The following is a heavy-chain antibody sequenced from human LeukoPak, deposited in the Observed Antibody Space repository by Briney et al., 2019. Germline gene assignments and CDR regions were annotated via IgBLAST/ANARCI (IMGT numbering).Heavy chain of an antibody. CDR3: ARDGYGNNYMDV. V-gene: IGHV3-53*01. Sequence: PGGSLRLSCAASGFTVSSNVMSGVRQAPGKGLEWVSGIYSGGTTYYADSVKGRFTISRDNSKNTLYLQMNSLRAEDTAVYYCARDGYGNNYMDVWGKGTTVTVSS. D-gene: IGHD1/OR15-1a*01. CDR1: GFTVSSNV. CDR2: IYSGGTT. J-gene: IGHJ6*03.